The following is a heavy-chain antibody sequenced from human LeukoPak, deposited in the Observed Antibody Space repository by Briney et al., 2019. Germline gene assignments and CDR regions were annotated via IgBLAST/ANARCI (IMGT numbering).Heavy chain of an antibody. J-gene: IGHJ6*02. V-gene: IGHV3-21*01. CDR3: ARDPSSSSRWIYYYGMDV. CDR2: ISSSSSYI. Sequence: GGSLRLSCAASGFTFSSYSMNWVRQAPGKGLEWVSSISSSSSYIYYADSVKGRFTISRDNAKNSLYLQMNSLGAEDTAVYYCARDPSSSSRWIYYYGMDVWGQGTTVTVSS. CDR1: GFTFSSYS. D-gene: IGHD6-13*01.